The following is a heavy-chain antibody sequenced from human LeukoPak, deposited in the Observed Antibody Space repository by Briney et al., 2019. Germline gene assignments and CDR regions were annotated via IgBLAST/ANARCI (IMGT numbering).Heavy chain of an antibody. J-gene: IGHJ5*02. CDR1: GFIFSTYT. CDR3: VGDQVDNVGWLT. D-gene: IGHD5-12*01. V-gene: IGHV3-64D*06. Sequence: GGSLRLSCSASGFIFSTYTMYWVRQAPGRGLEFVSVINGDGRTTYYADSVKGRFTISRDNSKNTLYLQMNSLRAEDTAVYYCVGDQVDNVGWLTWGQGTRVTVSS. CDR2: INGDGRTT.